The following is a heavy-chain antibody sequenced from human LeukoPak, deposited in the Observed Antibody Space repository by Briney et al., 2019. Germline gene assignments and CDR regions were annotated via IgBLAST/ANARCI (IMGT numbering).Heavy chain of an antibody. D-gene: IGHD2/OR15-2a*01. Sequence: GGSLRLSCAASGFTFDDYAMHWVRQAPGKGLEWVSGISWNSGSIGYADTVKGRFTISRDNAKNSLYLQMNSPRAEDTALYYCAKGNSLTRCMDVWGKGTTVTISS. CDR1: GFTFDDYA. V-gene: IGHV3-9*01. CDR2: ISWNSGSI. J-gene: IGHJ6*03. CDR3: AKGNSLTRCMDV.